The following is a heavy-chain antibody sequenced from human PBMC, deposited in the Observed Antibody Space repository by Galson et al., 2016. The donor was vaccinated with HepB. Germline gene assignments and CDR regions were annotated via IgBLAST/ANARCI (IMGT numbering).Heavy chain of an antibody. D-gene: IGHD2-15*01. Sequence: VRQPPGGGLEWVSVIYTNGDTYYADSVKGRFTISRDNSKNVMYLQMNSLRAEDTALYYCARDPGYCSGGSCHGLDVWGLGTTVTVSS. J-gene: IGHJ6*02. V-gene: IGHV3-53*01. CDR2: IYTNGDT. CDR3: ARDPGYCSGGSCHGLDV.